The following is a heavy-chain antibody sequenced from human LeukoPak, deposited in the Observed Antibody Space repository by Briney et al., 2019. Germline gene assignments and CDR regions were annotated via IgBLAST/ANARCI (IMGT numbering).Heavy chain of an antibody. V-gene: IGHV3-23*01. D-gene: IGHD1-26*01. CDR3: AKDREIYSGSYYYLDY. CDR2: TCATGDTT. Sequence: PRGSMRLSCGASGLTFSTYAMNWVRQGPGKGREWVSATCATGDTTSYAGSVKGRSIISRDNSKNTLYLQMSSLRAEDTAVYYCAKDREIYSGSYYYLDYWGQGTLVTVSS. CDR1: GLTFSTYA. J-gene: IGHJ4*02.